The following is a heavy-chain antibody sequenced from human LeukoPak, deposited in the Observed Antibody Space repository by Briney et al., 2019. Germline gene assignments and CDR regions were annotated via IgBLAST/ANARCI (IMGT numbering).Heavy chain of an antibody. V-gene: IGHV3-30*02. CDR2: IRYDGSNK. Sequence: PGGSLRLSCAASGFTFSSYGIHWVRQAPGKGLEWVAFIRYDGSNKYYADSVRGRFTISRDNSKNTLYLQMNLRPDDTAVYYCAKSYRSGWYRGVIDYWGQGTLVTVPS. J-gene: IGHJ4*02. CDR1: GFTFSSYG. D-gene: IGHD6-13*01. CDR3: AKSYRSGWYRGVIDY.